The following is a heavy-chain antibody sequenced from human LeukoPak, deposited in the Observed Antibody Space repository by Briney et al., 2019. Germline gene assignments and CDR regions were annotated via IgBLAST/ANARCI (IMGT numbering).Heavy chain of an antibody. CDR3: ARAPSEIGGYYPEYFRH. J-gene: IGHJ1*01. CDR1: GFSFSSYW. V-gene: IGHV3-74*01. D-gene: IGHD3-22*01. Sequence: GGSLRLSCAASGFSFSSYWMHWVRQAPGKGLFWVSRIKSDGKTNYAYSVKGRFTISRDNAKNTASLQMNSLRAEDTGVYYCARAPSEIGGYYPEYFRHWGQGTLVTVSS. CDR2: IKSDGKT.